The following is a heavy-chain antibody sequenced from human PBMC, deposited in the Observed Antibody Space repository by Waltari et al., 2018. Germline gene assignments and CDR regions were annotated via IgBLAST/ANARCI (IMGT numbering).Heavy chain of an antibody. J-gene: IGHJ5*02. CDR1: GFTFADYA. CDR2: ITKDSGAI. Sequence: EVQLVDSGGDLVQPGRSLRLTCAASGFTFADYAMHGVRHVPGKGLGWVSGITKDSGAIDYADSVKGRFIISRDNAENSLYLQMNSLRAEDTAFYYCARDRGSGYYWGFGPWGQGTPVTVSS. D-gene: IGHD3-22*01. CDR3: ARDRGSGYYWGFGP. V-gene: IGHV3-9*01.